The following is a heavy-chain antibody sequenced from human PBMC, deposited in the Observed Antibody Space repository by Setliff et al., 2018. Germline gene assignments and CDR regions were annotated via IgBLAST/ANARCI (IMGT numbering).Heavy chain of an antibody. Sequence: PSETLSLTCTVSGGSISSYYWGWIRQPPGKGLEWIGSIYHSGSTYYNPSLKSRVTISVDTSKNQVSLKLNSVTATDTAVYYCARDLGHGGDSDYWGQGILVTVSS. CDR2: IYHSGST. V-gene: IGHV4-38-2*02. J-gene: IGHJ4*02. D-gene: IGHD2-21*02. CDR1: GGSISSYY. CDR3: ARDLGHGGDSDY.